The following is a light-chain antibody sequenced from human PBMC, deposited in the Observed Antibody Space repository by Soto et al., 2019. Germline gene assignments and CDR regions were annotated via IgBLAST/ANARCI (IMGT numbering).Light chain of an antibody. Sequence: EIVLTQSPGTLSLSPGERATLSCRAGQRVPLAWYQQKPGPAPRLLIFGASHRATGIPDRFSGSGSGTDFTLTISSLEPEDFAVYYCQQYGTSPRTFGQGTRVEI. CDR3: QQYGTSPRT. J-gene: IGKJ5*01. CDR2: GAS. CDR1: QRVP. V-gene: IGKV3-20*01.